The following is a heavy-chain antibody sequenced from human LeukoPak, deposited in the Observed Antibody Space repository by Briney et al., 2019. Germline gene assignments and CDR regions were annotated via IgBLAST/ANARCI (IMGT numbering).Heavy chain of an antibody. D-gene: IGHD3-10*01. V-gene: IGHV3-30*04. CDR1: GFTFSSYA. CDR3: ARVPQGYYGSGSYLGAFDI. CDR2: ISYDGSNK. Sequence: GGSLRLSCAASGFTFSSYAMHWVRQAPGKGLEWVAVISYDGSNKYYADSVKGRFTISRDNSKNTLYLQMSSLRAEDTAVYYCARVPQGYYGSGSYLGAFDIWGQGTMVTVSS. J-gene: IGHJ3*02.